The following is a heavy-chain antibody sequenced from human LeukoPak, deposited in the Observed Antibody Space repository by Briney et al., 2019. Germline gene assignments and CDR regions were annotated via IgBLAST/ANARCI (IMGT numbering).Heavy chain of an antibody. V-gene: IGHV4-61*02. CDR2: IYTSGST. Sequence: PSQTLSLTCTVSGGSISSGSYYWSWIRQPAGKGLEWIGRIYTSGSTTYNPSLKSRVTISVDTSKNQFSLKLSSVTAADTAVYYCARARGRPGPWQLLPSESDYWGQGTLVTVSS. CDR3: ARARGRPGPWQLLPSESDY. J-gene: IGHJ4*02. CDR1: GGSISSGSYY. D-gene: IGHD2-15*01.